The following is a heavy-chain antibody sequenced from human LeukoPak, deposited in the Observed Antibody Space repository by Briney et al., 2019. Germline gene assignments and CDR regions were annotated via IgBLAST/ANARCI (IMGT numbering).Heavy chain of an antibody. V-gene: IGHV3-7*03. CDR2: IKQDGSDK. CDR3: ASLMARGVIWIDS. CDR1: GFTFSSYW. J-gene: IGHJ4*02. D-gene: IGHD3-10*01. Sequence: PGGSLRLSCAASGFTFSSYWMSWVRQAPGKGLEWVANIKQDGSDKYYLDSVKGRFTISRDNAKSSLYLQMTSLRAEDTAVYYCASLMARGVIWIDSWGQGTLVTVSS.